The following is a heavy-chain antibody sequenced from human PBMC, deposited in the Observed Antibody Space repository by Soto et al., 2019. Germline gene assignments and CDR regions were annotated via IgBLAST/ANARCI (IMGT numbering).Heavy chain of an antibody. CDR3: ARARGGYFDY. CDR1: GGSISSGGYY. V-gene: IGHV4-31*03. Sequence: SETLSLTCTVSGGSISSGGYYWNWIRQHPGKGLEWIGYIFYIGSTYYNPSLKSRVTISVDTSKNQFSLKLSSVTAADTAVYYCARARGGYFDYWGQGTLVTV. CDR2: IFYIGST. J-gene: IGHJ4*02.